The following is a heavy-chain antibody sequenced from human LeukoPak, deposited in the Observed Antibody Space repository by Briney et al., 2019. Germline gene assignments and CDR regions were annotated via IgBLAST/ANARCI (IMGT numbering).Heavy chain of an antibody. CDR2: ISAGGDST. J-gene: IGHJ3*02. V-gene: IGHV3-23*01. D-gene: IGHD2-21*02. Sequence: TGGSLRLSCEASGFTFSNYAMSWVRQAPGKGLEWVSIISAGGDSTDYADSAKGRFTISRDNSKKTVHLQLSSLRAEDTAVYYCARDPAYCGGDCYSRRDDAFDIWGQGTMVTVSS. CDR1: GFTFSNYA. CDR3: ARDPAYCGGDCYSRRDDAFDI.